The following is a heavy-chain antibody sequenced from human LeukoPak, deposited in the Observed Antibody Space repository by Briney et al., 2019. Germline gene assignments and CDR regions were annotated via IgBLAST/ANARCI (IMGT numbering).Heavy chain of an antibody. CDR2: IYYSGST. CDR3: ARRMLDPVIAAADDAFDI. V-gene: IGHV4-39*07. J-gene: IGHJ3*02. Sequence: SETPSLTCTVSGGSISSSSYYWGWIRQPPGKGLEWIGSIYYSGSTYYNPSLKSRVTISVDTSKNQFSLKLSSVTAADTAVYYCARRMLDPVIAAADDAFDIWGQGTMVTVSS. CDR1: GGSISSSSYY. D-gene: IGHD6-13*01.